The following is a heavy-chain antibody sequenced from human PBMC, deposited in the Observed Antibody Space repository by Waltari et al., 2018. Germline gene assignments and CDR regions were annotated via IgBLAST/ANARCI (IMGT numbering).Heavy chain of an antibody. CDR1: GLSFTNNF. J-gene: IGHJ3*02. Sequence: QVQLVQSGAEVKMPGASVKVSCKASGLSFTNNFFHWVRQAPGQGLEWMGIINPCGGSTSYAQKFRGRVTMTRDTSTNTLYMELSSLKSKDTAVYYCARDGDDHAFDIWGQGTMVTVSS. CDR2: INPCGGST. D-gene: IGHD1-1*01. CDR3: ARDGDDHAFDI. V-gene: IGHV1-46*01.